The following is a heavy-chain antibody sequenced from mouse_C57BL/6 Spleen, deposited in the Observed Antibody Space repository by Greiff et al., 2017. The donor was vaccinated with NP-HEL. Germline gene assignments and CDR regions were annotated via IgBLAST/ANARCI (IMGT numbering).Heavy chain of an antibody. D-gene: IGHD2-4*01. V-gene: IGHV7-3*01. CDR3: ARNGYYDYVTPFAY. J-gene: IGHJ3*01. CDR1: GFTFTDYY. CDR2: IRNKANGYTT. Sequence: EVMLVESGGGLVQPGGSLSLSCAASGFTFTDYYMSWVRQPPGKALEWLGFIRNKANGYTTEYSASVKGRFTISRDNSQSILYLQMNALGAEDSATYYCARNGYYDYVTPFAYWGQGTLVTVSA.